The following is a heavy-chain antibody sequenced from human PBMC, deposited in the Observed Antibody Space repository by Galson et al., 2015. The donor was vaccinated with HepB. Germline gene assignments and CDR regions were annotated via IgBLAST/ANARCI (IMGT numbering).Heavy chain of an antibody. CDR1: GYTFTSYG. V-gene: IGHV1-18*01. CDR2: ISAYNGNT. Sequence: SVKVSCKASGYTFTSYGISWVRQAPGQGLEWMGWISAYNGNTNYAQKLQGRVTMTTDTSTSTAYMELSSLRSEDTAVYYCARVKRWGGSSGYDDYWGQGTLVTVSS. J-gene: IGHJ4*02. CDR3: ARVKRWGGSSGYDDY. D-gene: IGHD3-22*01.